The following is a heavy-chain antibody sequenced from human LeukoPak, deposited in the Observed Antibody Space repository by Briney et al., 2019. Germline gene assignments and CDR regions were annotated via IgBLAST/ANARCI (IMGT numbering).Heavy chain of an antibody. Sequence: PGGSLRLSCAASGFTFSSYWMHWVRHAPGKGLVWVSRINSDGSSTSYADSVKGRFTISRDNAKNTLYLQMNSLRAEDTAVYYCAVEGSGSQFDPWGQGTLVTVSS. CDR1: GFTFSSYW. D-gene: IGHD3-10*01. V-gene: IGHV3-74*01. CDR3: AVEGSGSQFDP. J-gene: IGHJ5*02. CDR2: INSDGSST.